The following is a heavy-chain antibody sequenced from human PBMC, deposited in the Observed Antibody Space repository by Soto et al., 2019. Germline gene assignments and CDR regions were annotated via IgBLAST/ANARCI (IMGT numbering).Heavy chain of an antibody. CDR1: GYTFTSYG. D-gene: IGHD3-22*01. CDR2: ISAYNGNT. J-gene: IGHJ5*02. CDR3: ARVGYYYDSSGYPHP. Sequence: ASVKVSCKASGYTFTSYGISWVRQAPGQGLEWMGWISAYNGNTNYAQKLQGRVTMTTDTSTSTAYMELRSLRSDDTAVYYCARVGYYYDSSGYPHPWGQGTLVTVPS. V-gene: IGHV1-18*04.